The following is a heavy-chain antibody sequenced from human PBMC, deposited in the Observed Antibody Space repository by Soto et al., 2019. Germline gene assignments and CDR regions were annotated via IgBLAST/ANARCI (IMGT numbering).Heavy chain of an antibody. J-gene: IGHJ2*01. V-gene: IGHV3-30*18. D-gene: IGHD6-13*01. CDR3: AKEAAPANFDL. Sequence: SLRLSCAASEFTFSNYGMHWVRQAPGKGLEWVAVISYDGSNKYYADSVKGRFTISRDNSKNTLYLQMNSLGAEDTAVYFCAKEAAPANFDLWGRGTLATVSS. CDR2: ISYDGSNK. CDR1: EFTFSNYG.